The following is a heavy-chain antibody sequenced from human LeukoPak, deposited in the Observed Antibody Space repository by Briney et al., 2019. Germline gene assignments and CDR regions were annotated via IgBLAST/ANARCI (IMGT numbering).Heavy chain of an antibody. Sequence: GGPLRLFCALSWLTFNRYRLHWLRQPAAKGLEWVSSISSSSSYIYYADSVKGGFTISRDNAKNSLYLQMNSLRAEDTAVYYCAREISSSWYLGVGQPDHDAFDIWGQGTMVTVSS. J-gene: IGHJ3*02. CDR2: ISSSSSYI. CDR3: AREISSSWYLGVGQPDHDAFDI. CDR1: WLTFNRYR. D-gene: IGHD6-13*01. V-gene: IGHV3-21*01.